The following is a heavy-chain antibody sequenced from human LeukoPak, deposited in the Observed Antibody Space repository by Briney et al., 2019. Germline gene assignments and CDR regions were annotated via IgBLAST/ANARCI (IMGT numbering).Heavy chain of an antibody. V-gene: IGHV3-23*01. CDR1: GFAFSSYA. D-gene: IGHD6-19*01. J-gene: IGHJ4*02. CDR3: AKSKTIAVAGRGYY. Sequence: GGSLRLSCAASGFAFSSYAMSWVRQAPGQGLEWVSAISGSGGSTYYADSVKGRFTISRDNSKNTLYLQMNSLRAEDMAVYYSAKSKTIAVAGRGYYWGQGTLVTVSS. CDR2: ISGSGGST.